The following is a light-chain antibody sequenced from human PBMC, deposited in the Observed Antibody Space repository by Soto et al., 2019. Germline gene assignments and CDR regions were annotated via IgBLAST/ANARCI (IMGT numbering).Light chain of an antibody. CDR2: KAS. J-gene: IGKJ1*01. CDR1: QTISSW. V-gene: IGKV1-5*03. Sequence: DIPMTQSPSTLSGTVGARVTITCLASQTISSWLAWYQQKPGKAPKLLIYKASTLKSGVPSRFSGSGSGTEFTLTISSLQPDDFATYYCQQYKSHRQTFGQGTKVDIK. CDR3: QQYKSHRQT.